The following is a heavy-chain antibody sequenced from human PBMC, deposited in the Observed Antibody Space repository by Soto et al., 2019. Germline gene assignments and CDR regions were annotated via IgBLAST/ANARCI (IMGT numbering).Heavy chain of an antibody. CDR2: ISGSGRST. Sequence: EVQLLESGGGVVQPGGSLRLSCAASGFTFSSYAMSWVRQAPGKGLEWVSAISGSGRSTYYADSVKGRFTISSDKSKNALDLQMNSLRAEDTAVYYCAKDDYLGGSYPHEAFDIWGPGKIVT. CDR3: AKDDYLGGSYPHEAFDI. CDR1: GFTFSSYA. D-gene: IGHD1-26*01. J-gene: IGHJ3*02. V-gene: IGHV3-23*01.